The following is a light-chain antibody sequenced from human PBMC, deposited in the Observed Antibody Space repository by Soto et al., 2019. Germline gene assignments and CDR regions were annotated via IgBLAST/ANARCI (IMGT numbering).Light chain of an antibody. CDR2: DGS. V-gene: IGLV2-14*01. CDR3: SSFTSSTTYV. Sequence: QSVLTQPASVSGSPGQSITISCTGSSSDVGCYKYVSWYQQHPGKAPKLMIYDGSNRPSGVSNRFSGSKSGNTASLTISGLQAGDEADYYCSSFTSSTTYVFGTGTKVTVL. J-gene: IGLJ1*01. CDR1: SSDVGCYKY.